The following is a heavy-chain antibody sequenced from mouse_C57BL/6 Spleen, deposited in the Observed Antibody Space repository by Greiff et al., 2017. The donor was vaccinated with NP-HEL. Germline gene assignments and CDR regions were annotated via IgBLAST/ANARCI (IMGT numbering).Heavy chain of an antibody. V-gene: IGHV5-4*01. CDR2: ISDGGSYT. Sequence: DVHLVESGGGLVKPGGSLKLSCAASGFTFSSYAMSWVRQTPEKRLEWVATISDGGSYTYYPDNVKGRFTISRDNAKNNLYLQMSHLKSEDTAMYYCARVAITTVVATDWYFDVWGTGTTVTVSS. J-gene: IGHJ1*03. D-gene: IGHD1-1*01. CDR1: GFTFSSYA. CDR3: ARVAITTVVATDWYFDV.